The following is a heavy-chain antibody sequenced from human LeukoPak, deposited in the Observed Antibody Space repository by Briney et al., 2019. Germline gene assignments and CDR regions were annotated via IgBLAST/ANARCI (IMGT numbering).Heavy chain of an antibody. CDR1: GYILTRNW. D-gene: IGHD1-26*01. CDR2: AYPGDSGT. CDR3: ARRRDLYSGSYYPFDY. V-gene: IGHV5-51*01. Sequence: GESLKISCKISGYILTRNWIGWVRQVPGKGLEWMGLAYPGDSGTKYSPSFQGQVTFSVDKSISTAYLQWSSLKASDTAMYYCARRRDLYSGSYYPFDYWGQGTLVTVSS. J-gene: IGHJ4*02.